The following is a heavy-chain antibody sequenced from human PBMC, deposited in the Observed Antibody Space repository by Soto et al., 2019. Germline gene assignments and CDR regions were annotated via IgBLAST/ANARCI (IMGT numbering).Heavy chain of an antibody. J-gene: IGHJ4*02. V-gene: IGHV3-74*01. CDR2: INGDGSST. CDR1: GFTFTDYW. D-gene: IGHD6-6*01. CDR3: ERGIRGSYGFDF. Sequence: EVQLVESGGGLVQPGGSLRLSCAASGFTFTDYWIHWVRQVPGKGLVWVSRINGDGSSTNYADSVRGRFSISRDNAKNTVNLQMNSLRAEDTAVFYCERGIRGSYGFDFWGQGTLVTVSS.